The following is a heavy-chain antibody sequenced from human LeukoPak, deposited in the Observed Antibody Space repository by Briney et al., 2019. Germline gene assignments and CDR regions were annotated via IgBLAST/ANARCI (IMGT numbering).Heavy chain of an antibody. CDR2: IYTSGST. CDR3: AGNDYYDSSGLPLDSFDI. Sequence: PSETLSLTSTVSGGSISNYYWSWIRQPAGKGLEWIGRIYTSGSTNYNPSLKSRVTMSVDKSKNQFSLKLRSVTPANRAFYYLAGNDYYDSSGLPLDSFDIWGQGTMVTVSS. CDR1: GGSISNYY. D-gene: IGHD3-22*01. J-gene: IGHJ3*02. V-gene: IGHV4-4*07.